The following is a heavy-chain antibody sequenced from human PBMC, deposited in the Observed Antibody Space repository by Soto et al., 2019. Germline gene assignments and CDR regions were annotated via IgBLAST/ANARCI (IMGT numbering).Heavy chain of an antibody. CDR1: GGPFSGHY. D-gene: IGHD3-22*01. J-gene: IGHJ3*02. Sequence: SETLSLTCAAYGGPFSGHYWNWIRQPPGKGLEWIGEINHSGSTNYNPSLKSRVTISVDMSKNQFSFKLSSVTAADTAVYYCARASRVYYYDSSSYDPYDALDIWGQGTMVTVSS. V-gene: IGHV4-34*01. CDR2: INHSGST. CDR3: ARASRVYYYDSSSYDPYDALDI.